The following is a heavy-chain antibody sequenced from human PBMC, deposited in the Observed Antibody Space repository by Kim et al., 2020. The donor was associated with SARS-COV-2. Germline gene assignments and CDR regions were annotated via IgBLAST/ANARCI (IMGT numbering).Heavy chain of an antibody. Sequence: LQGRVTMTTDTSTSTAYMELRSLRSDDTAVYYCARVEGSNWNYHGWFDPWGQGTLVTVSS. D-gene: IGHD1-7*01. CDR3: ARVEGSNWNYHGWFDP. V-gene: IGHV1-18*01. J-gene: IGHJ5*02.